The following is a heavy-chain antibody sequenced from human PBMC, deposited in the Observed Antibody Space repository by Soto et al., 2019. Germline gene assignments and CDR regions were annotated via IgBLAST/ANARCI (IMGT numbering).Heavy chain of an antibody. CDR3: AKDYQARYFDWLNYYYYGMDV. Sequence: GGALRLSCAASGFTFSSYVMHWVRQAPGKGLEWVAVISYDGSNKYYADSVKGRFTISRDNSKNTLYLQMNSLRAEDTAVYYCAKDYQARYFDWLNYYYYGMDVWGQGTTVTVSS. D-gene: IGHD3-9*01. CDR2: ISYDGSNK. CDR1: GFTFSSYV. V-gene: IGHV3-30*18. J-gene: IGHJ6*02.